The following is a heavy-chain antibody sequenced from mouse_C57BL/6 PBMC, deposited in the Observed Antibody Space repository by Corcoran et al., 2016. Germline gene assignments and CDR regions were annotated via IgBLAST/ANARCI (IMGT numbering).Heavy chain of an antibody. CDR1: GYTFTDYY. V-gene: IGHV1-76*01. D-gene: IGHD3-2*02. CDR2: IYPGSGNT. CDR3: ATAQAPYYFDY. Sequence: QVQLKQSGAELVRPGASVKLSCKASGYTFTDYYINWVKQRPGQGLEWIARIYPGSGNTYYNEKFKGKATLTAEKSSSTAYMQLSSLTSEDSAVYFCATAQAPYYFDYWGQGTTLTVSS. J-gene: IGHJ2*01.